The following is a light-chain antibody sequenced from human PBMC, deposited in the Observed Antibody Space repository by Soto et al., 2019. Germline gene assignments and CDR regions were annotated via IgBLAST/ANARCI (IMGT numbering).Light chain of an antibody. CDR2: GAT. V-gene: IGKV3-15*01. CDR1: QSVSNN. Sequence: EIVMTHSQATLSVSPGERATLSCRSSQSVSNNLACYQQKPGQAPRLLIDGATTRATAISAKFSGSGSGTEFTFTISSLQSEDFAVYFCQQYYNWPDTFGQGTKVDIK. CDR3: QQYYNWPDT. J-gene: IGKJ2*01.